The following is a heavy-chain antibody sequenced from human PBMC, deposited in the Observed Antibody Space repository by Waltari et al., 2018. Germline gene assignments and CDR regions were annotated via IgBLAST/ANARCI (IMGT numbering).Heavy chain of an antibody. D-gene: IGHD3-10*01. CDR3: ARDMDAGYNWFDP. V-gene: IGHV1-2*02. CDR2: IYPKSGGT. CDR1: GYTFTDYY. Sequence: QVQLVQSGAEVKKPGASVKVSCKTSGYTFTDYYIHWVRLTPGQGLEWMGWIYPKSGGTNSAQKFQGRVTMTRDTSINTAYMELYRLTSDDTAVYYCARDMDAGYNWFDPWGQGTPVHVSS. J-gene: IGHJ5*02.